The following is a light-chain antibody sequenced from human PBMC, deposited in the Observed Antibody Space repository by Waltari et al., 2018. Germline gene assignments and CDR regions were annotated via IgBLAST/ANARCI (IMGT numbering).Light chain of an antibody. CDR1: QSVSSN. V-gene: IGKV3-15*01. Sequence: EIVMTQSPATLSVSPGERATLSCRASQSVSSNLAWYQQKPGQAPRLLINGASTRATGVPDRFSGSGSGTEFTLTISSQQSEDFAVYYCLQYNDWPPLTFGGGTKVEIK. CDR3: LQYNDWPPLT. CDR2: GAS. J-gene: IGKJ4*01.